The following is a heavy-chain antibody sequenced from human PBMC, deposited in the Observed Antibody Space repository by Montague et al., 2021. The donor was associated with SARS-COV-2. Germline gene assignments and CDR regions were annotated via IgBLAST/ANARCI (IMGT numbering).Heavy chain of an antibody. CDR3: ARHALGYFDWLNEGYFDY. Sequence: SETLSLTCTVSGGSITSSTYYWGWIRQPPGKGLEWIVSIYYGGNNFYNSSLKSRVTISIDTSKNQSSLKLSSVTAADTAVYYCARHALGYFDWLNEGYFDYWGQGTLVTVSS. V-gene: IGHV4-39*01. CDR1: GGSITSSTYY. J-gene: IGHJ4*02. D-gene: IGHD3-9*01. CDR2: IYYGGNN.